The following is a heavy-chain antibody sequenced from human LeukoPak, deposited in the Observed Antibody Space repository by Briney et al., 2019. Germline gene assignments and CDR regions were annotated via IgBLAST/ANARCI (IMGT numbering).Heavy chain of an antibody. D-gene: IGHD3-3*01. CDR1: GGSISSSSYY. CDR3: ARHGGHEIPFGY. CDR2: IYYSGST. Sequence: SETLSLTCTVSGGSISSSSYYWGWIRQPPGKGLEWIGSIYYSGSTYYNPSLKSRVTISVDTSKNQFSLKLSSVTAADTAVYYCARHGGHEIPFGYWGQGTLVTVSS. J-gene: IGHJ4*02. V-gene: IGHV4-39*07.